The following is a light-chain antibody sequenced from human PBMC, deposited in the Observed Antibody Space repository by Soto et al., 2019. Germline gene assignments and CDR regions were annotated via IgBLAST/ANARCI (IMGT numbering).Light chain of an antibody. CDR3: AAWDARLNGPHFV. Sequence: QSVLTQPLSASGTPGQRVTISCSGSTXNIETNTVNWYQQLPRTAPKLLIYKNNQRPSGVPDRFSGSKSGTSASLAISGLQSEDEADYYCAAWDARLNGPHFVFGSGTKVTVL. CDR1: TXNIETNT. CDR2: KNN. V-gene: IGLV1-44*01. J-gene: IGLJ1*01.